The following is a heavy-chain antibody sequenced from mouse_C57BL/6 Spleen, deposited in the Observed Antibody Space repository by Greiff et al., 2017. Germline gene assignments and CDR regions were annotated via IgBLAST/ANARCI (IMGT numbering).Heavy chain of an antibody. CDR3: ARNYYGSRAYFDV. J-gene: IGHJ1*03. V-gene: IGHV1-55*01. D-gene: IGHD1-1*01. CDR2: IYPGSGST. Sequence: QVQLQQPGAELVKPGASVKMSCKASGYTFTSYWITWVKQRPGQGLEWIGDIYPGSGSTNYNEKFKSKATLSVDTSSSTAYMQLSSLTSEDSAVYYCARNYYGSRAYFDVWGTGTTVTVSS. CDR1: GYTFTSYW.